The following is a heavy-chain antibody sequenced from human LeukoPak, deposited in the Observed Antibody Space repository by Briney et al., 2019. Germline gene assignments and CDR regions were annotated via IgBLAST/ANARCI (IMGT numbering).Heavy chain of an antibody. CDR1: GYTFTRYY. D-gene: IGHD2-15*01. CDR2: INPNSGGT. V-gene: IGHV1-2*06. CDR3: ASAGCWSGGGCYMGDC. J-gene: IGHJ4*02. Sequence: ASVKVSCKASGYTFTRYYMHWVRQAPGQGLEWMGRINPNSGGTNYAQKFQGRVTMTTDTSISTAYMELSRLRSDDPAVYACASAGCWSGGGCYMGDCWGQGTLVTVSS.